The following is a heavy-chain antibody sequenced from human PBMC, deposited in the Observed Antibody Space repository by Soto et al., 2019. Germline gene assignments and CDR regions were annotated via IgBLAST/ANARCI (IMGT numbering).Heavy chain of an antibody. J-gene: IGHJ4*02. V-gene: IGHV3-33*01. CDR3: AVAAAGPGLGY. CDR2: IWYDGSNK. D-gene: IGHD6-13*01. Sequence: QVQLVESGGGVVQPGRSLRLSCAASGFTFSSYGMHWVRQAPGKGLEWVAVIWYDGSNKYYADSVKGRFTISRDNSKNTLYLQMNSLRAEDTAVYYCAVAAAGPGLGYWGQGTLVTVSS. CDR1: GFTFSSYG.